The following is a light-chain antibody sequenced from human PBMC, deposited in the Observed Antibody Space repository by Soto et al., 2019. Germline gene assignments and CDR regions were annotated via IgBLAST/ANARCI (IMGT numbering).Light chain of an antibody. CDR3: QQANTFPLT. CDR2: AAS. J-gene: IGKJ4*01. Sequence: DIQMSQSPSSLSVSVGDRVTITCRASQSIGGFLNWYQQKLGKAPKLLIYAASSLQSGVPSRFSGSGSGTDFTLTISSLQPEDFATYYCQQANTFPLTFGGGTKVDIK. CDR1: QSIGGF. V-gene: IGKV1-39*01.